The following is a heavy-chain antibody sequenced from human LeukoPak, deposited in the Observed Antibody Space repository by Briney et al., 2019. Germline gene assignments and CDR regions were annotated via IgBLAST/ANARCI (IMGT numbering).Heavy chain of an antibody. V-gene: IGHV3-30-3*01. CDR3: ARDRVGATDYFDY. Sequence: GGSLRLSCAASGSTFSSYAMTWVRQAPGKGLEWVAVTSYDGSNKYYADSVKGRFTISRDNSKNTLYLQMNSLRAEDTAVYYCARDRVGATDYFDYWGQGTLVTVSS. D-gene: IGHD1-26*01. CDR1: GSTFSSYA. J-gene: IGHJ4*02. CDR2: TSYDGSNK.